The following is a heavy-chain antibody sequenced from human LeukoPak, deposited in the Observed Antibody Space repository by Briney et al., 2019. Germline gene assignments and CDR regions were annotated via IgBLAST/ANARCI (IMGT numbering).Heavy chain of an antibody. V-gene: IGHV3-33*01. CDR1: GFTFSSYG. CDR3: AGSRGVHYYDSSGYYSFDY. Sequence: GGSLRLSCAASGFTFSSYGMHWVRQAPGKGLEWVAVIWYDGSNKYYADSVKGRFTISRDNSKNTLYLQMNSLRAEDTAVYYCAGSRGVHYYDSSGYYSFDYWGQGTLVTVSS. J-gene: IGHJ4*02. D-gene: IGHD3-22*01. CDR2: IWYDGSNK.